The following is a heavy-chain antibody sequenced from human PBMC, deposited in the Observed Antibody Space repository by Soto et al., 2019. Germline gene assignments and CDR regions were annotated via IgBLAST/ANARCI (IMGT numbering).Heavy chain of an antibody. Sequence: EVQLLESGGGLVQPGGSLRLSCAASGFTFSSYAMSWVRQAPGKGLEWVSAISGSGGSIYYADSVKGRFTISRDNSKNTLYLQMNSLRAEDTAVYSCAKDRRGRSKNAFFDYWGQGTLVTVSS. CDR3: AKDRRGRSKNAFFDY. V-gene: IGHV3-23*01. CDR2: ISGSGGSI. CDR1: GFTFSSYA. J-gene: IGHJ4*02. D-gene: IGHD2-2*01.